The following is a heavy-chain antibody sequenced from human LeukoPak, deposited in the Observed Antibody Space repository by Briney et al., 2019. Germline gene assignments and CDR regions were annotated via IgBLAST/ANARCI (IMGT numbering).Heavy chain of an antibody. J-gene: IGHJ4*03. V-gene: IGHV4-34*01. CDR2: IDHRGSS. D-gene: IGHD6-6*01. Sequence: SETLSLTCAVHGESFSAYFWSWIRQVPGKGLEWIGEIDHRGSSNYNPPLKSRAHISVDTSKNHFSLSLTSVTAADTAVYYCATRSSTLAAARCFDDWGQGTVVTVSS. CDR1: GESFSAYF. CDR3: ATRSSTLAAARCFDD.